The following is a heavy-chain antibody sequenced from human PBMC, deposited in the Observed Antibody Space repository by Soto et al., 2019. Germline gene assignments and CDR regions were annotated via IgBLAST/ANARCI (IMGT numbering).Heavy chain of an antibody. V-gene: IGHV1-69*12. J-gene: IGHJ3*02. CDR3: ARDSAYYYDSSGYSHDSFDI. D-gene: IGHD3-22*01. CDR1: GGTVSNYA. CDR2: IIPLFGKT. Sequence: QVQLVQSGAEVKKPGSSVKVSCKASGGTVSNYAINWVRQAPGQGLEWMGGIIPLFGKTHYAQKFQGRVTIKADESTSTVAMELSSLRSEDTAVYYCARDSAYYYDSSGYSHDSFDIWGQGTMVTVSS.